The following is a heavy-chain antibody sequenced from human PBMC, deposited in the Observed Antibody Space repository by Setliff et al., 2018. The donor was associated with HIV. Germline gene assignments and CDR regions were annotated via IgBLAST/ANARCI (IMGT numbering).Heavy chain of an antibody. CDR1: GFMFSKYW. CDR2: IDQDESEI. Sequence: PGGSLRLSCAASGFMFSKYWMSWVRQAPGKGLEWVATIDQDESEIYYVDSVKGRFTVSRDNAKNSLYLQMNSLRVEDTAVYYCATDAYHDSLTGPTPGAFDIWGQGTMVTVSS. CDR3: ATDAYHDSLTGPTPGAFDI. D-gene: IGHD3-9*01. V-gene: IGHV3-7*03. J-gene: IGHJ3*02.